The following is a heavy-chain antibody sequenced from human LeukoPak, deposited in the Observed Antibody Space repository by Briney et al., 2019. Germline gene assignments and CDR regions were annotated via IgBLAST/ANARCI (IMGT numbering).Heavy chain of an antibody. J-gene: IGHJ6*03. D-gene: IGHD5-18*01. V-gene: IGHV3-33*06. CDR2: IWYNGSNK. Sequence: GGSLRLSCAASGYTFSSYGMHWVRQAPGKGLEWVAVIWYNGSNKYYADSVKGRFTISRDNSKNTLYLQMNSLRAEDTAVYYCAKGSRYGYYHYMDVWGKGTTVTVSS. CDR3: AKGSRYGYYHYMDV. CDR1: GYTFSSYG.